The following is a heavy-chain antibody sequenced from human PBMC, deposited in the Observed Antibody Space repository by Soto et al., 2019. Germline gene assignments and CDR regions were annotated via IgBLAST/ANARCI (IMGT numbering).Heavy chain of an antibody. CDR1: GGSFSGYY. CDR3: ARLGGGGSVFAS. Sequence: SETLSLTCAVYGGSFSGYYWSWIRQPPGKGLEWIGEINHSGSTNYNPSLKSRVTISVDTSKNQVILTMTNMDPVDTGTYYCARLGGGGSVFASWGQEPLVTVSS. V-gene: IGHV4-34*01. D-gene: IGHD3-16*01. J-gene: IGHJ4*02. CDR2: INHSGST.